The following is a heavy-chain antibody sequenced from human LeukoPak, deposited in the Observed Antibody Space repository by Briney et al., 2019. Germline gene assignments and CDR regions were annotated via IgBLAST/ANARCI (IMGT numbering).Heavy chain of an antibody. V-gene: IGHV4-59*08. D-gene: IGHD3-22*01. Sequence: SETLSLTCTVSGDSISNYYWSWIRQPPGKGLEWIGNIYYSGRTNYNPPLKSRVTISVDTSKNQFSLKLSSVTAADTAVYYCARQGVEYYYDSSGCDYWGQGTLVTVSS. CDR1: GDSISNYY. J-gene: IGHJ4*02. CDR3: ARQGVEYYYDSSGCDY. CDR2: IYYSGRT.